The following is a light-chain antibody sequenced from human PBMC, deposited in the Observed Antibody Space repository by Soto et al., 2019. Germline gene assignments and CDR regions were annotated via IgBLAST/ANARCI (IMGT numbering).Light chain of an antibody. CDR1: SSNIGGNS. Sequence: QSVLTQPPSVSAAPGQKVTISCSGSSSNIGGNSVSWYQQLPGTAPKLLIYDDNKRPSGIPHRFSGSKSGTSATLGITGFQDGDEADYYCGSGDSSLSAYVYRTGTKLTV. J-gene: IGLJ1*01. V-gene: IGLV1-51*01. CDR3: GSGDSSLSAYV. CDR2: DDN.